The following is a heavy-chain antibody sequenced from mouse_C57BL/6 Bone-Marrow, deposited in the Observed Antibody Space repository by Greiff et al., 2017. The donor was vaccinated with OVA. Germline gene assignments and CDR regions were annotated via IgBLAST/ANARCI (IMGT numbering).Heavy chain of an antibody. CDR3: TIHFL. CDR2: IDPENGDT. Sequence: VQLQQSGAELVRPGSSVKMSCKTSGYTFTSYGINWVKQRPGQGLEWIGWIDPENGDTEYASKFQGKATLTADTSSNTAYLQLSSLTSEDTAVYYCTIHFLWGQGTTLTVSS. CDR1: GYTFTSYG. J-gene: IGHJ2*01. V-gene: IGHV14-4*01.